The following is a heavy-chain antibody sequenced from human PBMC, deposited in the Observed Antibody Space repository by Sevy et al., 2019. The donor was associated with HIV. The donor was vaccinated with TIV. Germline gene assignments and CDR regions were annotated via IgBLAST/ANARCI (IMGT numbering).Heavy chain of an antibody. D-gene: IGHD6-19*01. Sequence: GGSLRLSCAASGFTFSSYSMNWVRQAPGKGLEWVSYISSSSSTIYYADSVKGRFTISRDNAKNSLYLQMNSLRDEDTAVYYCARDAKVPSSGWYEVGYYYGMDVWGQGTTVTVSS. CDR1: GFTFSSYS. CDR3: ARDAKVPSSGWYEVGYYYGMDV. V-gene: IGHV3-48*02. CDR2: ISSSSSTI. J-gene: IGHJ6*02.